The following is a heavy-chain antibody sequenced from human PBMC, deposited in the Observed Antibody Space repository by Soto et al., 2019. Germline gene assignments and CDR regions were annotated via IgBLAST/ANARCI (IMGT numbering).Heavy chain of an antibody. CDR1: GGSISSGGYY. V-gene: IGHV4-31*03. D-gene: IGHD1-26*01. CDR2: IYYSGST. Sequence: SETLSLTCTVSGGSISSGGYYWSWIRQHPGKGLEWIGYIYYSGSTYYNPSLKSRVTISVDTSKNQFSLKLSSVTAADTAVYYCARARIVGATCPFDYWGQGTLVTVSS. J-gene: IGHJ4*02. CDR3: ARARIVGATCPFDY.